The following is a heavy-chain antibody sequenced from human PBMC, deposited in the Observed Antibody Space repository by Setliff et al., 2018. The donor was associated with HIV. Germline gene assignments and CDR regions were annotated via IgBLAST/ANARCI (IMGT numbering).Heavy chain of an antibody. V-gene: IGHV4-4*09. D-gene: IGHD5-18*01. CDR2: IFSSGST. J-gene: IGHJ4*02. CDR3: ARRDGYSYGFYFDY. Sequence: SETLSLTRTVSGDSISSYSWNWIRQSPGGGLEWIGFIFSSGSTKYNPSLQSRVTMSIDTSKNQFSLRLTSVTAADTAVYYCARRDGYSYGFYFDYWGQGTLVTVSS. CDR1: GDSISSYS.